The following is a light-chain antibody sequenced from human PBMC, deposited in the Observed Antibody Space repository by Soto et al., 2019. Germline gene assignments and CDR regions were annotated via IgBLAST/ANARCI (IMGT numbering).Light chain of an antibody. J-gene: IGLJ3*02. CDR2: LEGSGSY. V-gene: IGLV4-60*03. CDR1: SGHSTYI. CDR3: ETWDISTRV. Sequence: QPVLTQSSSASASLGSSVKLTCTLNSGHSTYIIAWHQHQPGKAPRYLMKLEGSGSYNKGSGIPDRFSGSSSGADRYLTISNLQSEDEADYYCETWDISTRVFGGGTQLTVL.